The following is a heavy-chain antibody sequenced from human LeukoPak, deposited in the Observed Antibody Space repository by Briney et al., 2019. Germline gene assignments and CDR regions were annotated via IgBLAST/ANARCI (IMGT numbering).Heavy chain of an antibody. CDR1: GFTFSRYA. D-gene: IGHD3-22*01. J-gene: IGHJ4*02. CDR2: ISYDGSHK. V-gene: IGHV3-30-3*01. CDR3: ARDQYYYDTSGYYSPDY. Sequence: GGSLRLSCAASGFTFSRYAMHWVRQTPGKGLEWVAVISYDGSHKYYADSVKGRFTISRDDSQNTLYLQMSSLRTEDTAVYFCARDQYYYDTSGYYSPDYWGQGTLVTVSS.